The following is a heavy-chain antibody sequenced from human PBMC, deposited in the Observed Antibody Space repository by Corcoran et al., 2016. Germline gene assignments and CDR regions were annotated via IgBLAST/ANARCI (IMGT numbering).Heavy chain of an antibody. CDR1: GYTFNSYG. D-gene: IGHD2-15*01. CDR2: ISAYNGRT. CDR3: ARDDCNGGSCYFAYYFDY. J-gene: IGHJ4*02. Sequence: QVQLVQSGAEVKKPGASMKVTCKGSGYTFNSYGISWVRQAPGQGLEWMGWISAYNGRTKNAQKFQGRVTMTTDTSTSTAYMELRSLRSDDTAVYYCARDDCNGGSCYFAYYFDYWGQGTLVTVSS. V-gene: IGHV1-18*01.